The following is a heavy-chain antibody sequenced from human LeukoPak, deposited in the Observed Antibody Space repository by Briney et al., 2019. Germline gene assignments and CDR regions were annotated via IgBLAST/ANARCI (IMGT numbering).Heavy chain of an antibody. V-gene: IGHV1-46*01. CDR2: INPSGGST. CDR3: ARDQVIVVVPAAMPDY. Sequence: GASVKVSCKASGYTFTSYYMHWVRQAPGQGLEWMGIINPSGGSTSYAQKFQGRVTMTRDTSTSTVYMELSSLRSEDTVVYYCARDQVIVVVPAAMPDYWGQGTLVTVSS. CDR1: GYTFTSYY. D-gene: IGHD2-2*01. J-gene: IGHJ4*02.